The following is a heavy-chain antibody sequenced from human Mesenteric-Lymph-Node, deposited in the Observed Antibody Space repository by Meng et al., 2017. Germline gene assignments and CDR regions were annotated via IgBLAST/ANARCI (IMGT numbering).Heavy chain of an antibody. Sequence: QVQLQESGPGLVKPSQTLSLTWAVYGGSFSGYYWSWIRQPPGKGLEWIGEINHSGSTNYNPSLKSRVTISVDTSKNQFSLKLSSVTAADTAVYYCARVAAAGNEWFDPWGQGTLVTVSS. D-gene: IGHD6-13*01. CDR3: ARVAAAGNEWFDP. J-gene: IGHJ5*02. CDR1: GGSFSGYY. V-gene: IGHV4-34*09. CDR2: INHSGST.